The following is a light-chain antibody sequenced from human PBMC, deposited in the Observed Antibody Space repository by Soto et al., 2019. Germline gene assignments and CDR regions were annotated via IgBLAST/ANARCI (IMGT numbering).Light chain of an antibody. CDR1: SSDVGGYNY. V-gene: IGLV2-14*01. J-gene: IGLJ1*01. CDR3: SSYTSRSSSTYV. CDR2: DVS. Sequence: QPALTHPASVSGSPGQSITISCTGTSSDVGGYNYVSWYQQHPGKAPKLMIYDVSNRPSGVSNRFSGSKSGNTASLTISGLQAEDEADYYCSSYTSRSSSTYVFGTGTKVTVL.